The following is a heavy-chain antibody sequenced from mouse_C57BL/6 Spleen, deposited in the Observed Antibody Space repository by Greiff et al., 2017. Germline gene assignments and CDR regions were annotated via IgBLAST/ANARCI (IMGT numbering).Heavy chain of an antibody. J-gene: IGHJ3*01. CDR3: TRNGCCVAWFAY. V-gene: IGHV1-15*01. CDR1: GYTFTDYE. CDR2: IDPETGGT. Sequence: VKLVESGAELVRPGASVTLSCKASGYTFTDYEMHWVKQTPVHGLEWIGAIDPETGGTAYNQKFKGKAILTADKSSSTAYMELRRLTSEDSAVYCCTRNGCCVAWFAYWGQGTLVTVSA. D-gene: IGHD2-2*01.